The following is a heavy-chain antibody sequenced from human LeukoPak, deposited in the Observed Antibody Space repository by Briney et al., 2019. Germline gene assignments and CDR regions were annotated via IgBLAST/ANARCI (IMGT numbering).Heavy chain of an antibody. J-gene: IGHJ4*02. Sequence: ASVKVSCKASGYRFTNYAMNWVRQAPGQGLEWMGWIHPSTGNPTYAQGFTGRFVFSLDTSVSTTYLQISSLKAEDTAVYYCARAFQSLGGLSLPDYWGQGTRVSVSS. CDR2: IHPSTGNP. D-gene: IGHD3-16*02. CDR1: GYRFTNYA. CDR3: ARAFQSLGGLSLPDY. V-gene: IGHV7-4-1*02.